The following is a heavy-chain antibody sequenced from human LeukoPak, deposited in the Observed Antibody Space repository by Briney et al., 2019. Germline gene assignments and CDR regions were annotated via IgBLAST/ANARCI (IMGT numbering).Heavy chain of an antibody. CDR2: ISGSGGST. D-gene: IGHD4-17*01. V-gene: IGHV3-23*01. Sequence: GGSLRPSCAASGFTFSSYAMSWVRQAPGKGLEWVSAISGSGGSTYYADSVKGRLTISRDNSKNTLYLQMNSLRAEDTAVYYCAKSRGSTVTNDYWGQGTLVTVSS. J-gene: IGHJ4*02. CDR3: AKSRGSTVTNDY. CDR1: GFTFSSYA.